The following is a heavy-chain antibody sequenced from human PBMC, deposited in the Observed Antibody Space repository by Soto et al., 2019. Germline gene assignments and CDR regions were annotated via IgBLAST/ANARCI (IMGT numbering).Heavy chain of an antibody. CDR1: GVSISSSSYY. V-gene: IGHV4-39*07. CDR3: ARSVFP. Sequence: SETLSLTCTVSGVSISSSSYYWGWIRQPPGKGLEWIGYIYYSGRTYYNPSLKSRVTISVDTSKNQFSLKLSSVTAADTAVYYCARSVFPWGQGTLVTVSS. CDR2: IYYSGRT. J-gene: IGHJ5*02.